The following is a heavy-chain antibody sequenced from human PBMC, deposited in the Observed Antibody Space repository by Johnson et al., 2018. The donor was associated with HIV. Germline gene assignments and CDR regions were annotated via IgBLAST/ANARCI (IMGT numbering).Heavy chain of an antibody. V-gene: IGHV3-20*04. CDR3: AKHLDGDSNDAFDI. D-gene: IGHD4-17*01. Sequence: VQLVESGGGVIRPGGSLRLSCVASGFTFDDYGMNWVRQAPGKGLEWVSGINWNGGSTGYADSVKGRSTISRDNAKNSLYLQMISLRAEDTALYYCAKHLDGDSNDAFDIWGQGTMVTVSS. J-gene: IGHJ3*02. CDR1: GFTFDDYG. CDR2: INWNGGST.